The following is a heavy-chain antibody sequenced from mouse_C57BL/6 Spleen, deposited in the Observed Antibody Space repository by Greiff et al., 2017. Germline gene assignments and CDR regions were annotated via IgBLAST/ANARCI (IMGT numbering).Heavy chain of an antibody. CDR2: SDPEDGET. CDR1: GFNIKDYY. D-gene: IGHD2-3*01. CDR3: AGYPSIYDGYYGY. Sequence: VQLKESGAELVKPGASVKLSCTASGFNIKDYYMHWVKQRTEQGLEWIGRSDPEDGETKYAPTFQGKATITADTTSNTASLQLSSLTSGDTAVDYCAGYPSIYDGYYGYGGQGTTLTVSA. J-gene: IGHJ2*01. V-gene: IGHV14-2*01.